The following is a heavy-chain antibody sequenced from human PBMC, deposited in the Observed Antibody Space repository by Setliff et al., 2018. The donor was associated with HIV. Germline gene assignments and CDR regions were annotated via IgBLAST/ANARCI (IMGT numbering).Heavy chain of an antibody. J-gene: IGHJ3*02. V-gene: IGHV3-9*01. D-gene: IGHD1-1*01. CDR1: GFNFDDYA. CDR3: AKDYGDGHNWGDFDI. Sequence: PGGSLRLSCAASGFNFDDYAMHWGRQVPGKGPEWVSGITWNSGTIAYADSVKGRFTISRDNAKKYVYLQMNSLRVEDTALYFCAKDYGDGHNWGDFDIWGQGTMVTVSS. CDR2: ITWNSGTI.